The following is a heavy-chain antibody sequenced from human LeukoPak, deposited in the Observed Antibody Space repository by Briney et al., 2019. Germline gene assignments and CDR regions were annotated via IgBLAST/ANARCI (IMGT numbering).Heavy chain of an antibody. V-gene: IGHV3-11*04. CDR1: GFTFSDYY. CDR2: ISSSGSTR. J-gene: IGHJ4*02. D-gene: IGHD3-3*01. CDR3: ARGGYYGSGRYYFDS. Sequence: GGSLRLSCGASGFTFSDYYMSWIRQAPGKGLEWVSHISSSGSTRYYADSVKGRFTISRDNAKNSLYLQMNSLRAEDTAVYYCARGGYYGSGRYYFDSWGQGTLVTVSS.